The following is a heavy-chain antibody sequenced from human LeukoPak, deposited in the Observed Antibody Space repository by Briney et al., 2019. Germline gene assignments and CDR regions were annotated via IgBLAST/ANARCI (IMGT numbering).Heavy chain of an antibody. Sequence: SPSLSLTCAVYGASFSGYYWSWIRQPQGKGLEWIGEINHSGNTNYNPSRKGRVTISVDTSKNQFSLKLSSVTAADTAVYYCARERVTTGGDACDIWGHGTMVTVSS. CDR1: GASFSGYY. CDR3: ARERVTTGGDACDI. J-gene: IGHJ3*02. V-gene: IGHV4-34*01. CDR2: INHSGNT. D-gene: IGHD4-11*01.